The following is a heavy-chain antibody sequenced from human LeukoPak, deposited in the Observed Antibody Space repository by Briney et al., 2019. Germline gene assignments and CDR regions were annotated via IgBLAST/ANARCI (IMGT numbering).Heavy chain of an antibody. CDR2: ISYDGSNK. CDR1: GFTFSSYA. D-gene: IGHD6-13*01. J-gene: IGHJ4*02. Sequence: PGRSLRLSCAASGFTFSSYAMHWVRQAPGKGLEWVAVISYDGSNKYYADSVKGRFTISRDNSKNTLYLQMNSLRAEDTAVYYCARDRYSSSWGVFDYWGQGTLVTVSS. CDR3: ARDRYSSSWGVFDY. V-gene: IGHV3-30-3*01.